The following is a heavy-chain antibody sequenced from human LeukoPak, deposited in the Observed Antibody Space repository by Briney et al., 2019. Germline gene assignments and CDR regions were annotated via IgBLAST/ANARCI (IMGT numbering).Heavy chain of an antibody. Sequence: PGGSLRLSCAAPGFTFSSYGMHWVRQAPGKGLEWVAVISYDGSNKYYADSVKGRFTISRDNSKNTLYLQMNSLRAEDTAVYYCAKVPGRDGYNGIDYWGQGTLVTVSS. V-gene: IGHV3-30*18. CDR3: AKVPGRDGYNGIDY. CDR2: ISYDGSNK. CDR1: GFTFSSYG. D-gene: IGHD5-24*01. J-gene: IGHJ4*02.